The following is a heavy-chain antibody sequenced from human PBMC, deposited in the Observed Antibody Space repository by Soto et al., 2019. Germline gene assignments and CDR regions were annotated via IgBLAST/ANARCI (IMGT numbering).Heavy chain of an antibody. V-gene: IGHV4-59*01. CDR2: IYYSGST. D-gene: IGHD3-3*01. J-gene: IGHJ4*02. CDR3: ARAPYYDFWSGYQYYFDY. Sequence: SETLSLACNVSGGSISSYYWSWIRQPPGKVLEWIGYIYYSGSTNYDPSLKSRVTISVDTSKNRFSLKLSSVTAADTAVYYCARAPYYDFWSGYQYYFDYWGQGTLVTVSS. CDR1: GGSISSYY.